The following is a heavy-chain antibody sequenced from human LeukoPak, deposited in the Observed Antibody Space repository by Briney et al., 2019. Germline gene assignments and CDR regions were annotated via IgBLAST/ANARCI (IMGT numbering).Heavy chain of an antibody. J-gene: IGHJ6*02. V-gene: IGHV4-31*03. CDR3: ARHRRYYYYGMDV. CDR2: IGYSGDS. CDR1: GDSIRNAAYY. Sequence: PSETLSLTCTVSGDSIRNAAYYWSCVRQHPGKGLECIGYIGYSGDSYHNPSLRSRVTISVDTSKKQFSLKLSSVTAADTAVYYCARHRRYYYYGMDVLGQGTTVTVSS.